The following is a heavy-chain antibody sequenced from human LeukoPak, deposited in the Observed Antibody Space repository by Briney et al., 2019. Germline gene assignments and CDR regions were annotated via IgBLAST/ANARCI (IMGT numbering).Heavy chain of an antibody. Sequence: PGGSLRLSCAASGFTFNNYGMHWVRQAPGKGLEWVAVIRYDGGYKYYADSVKGRFTISRDNSKNTLYLQMNSLRTEDTAVYYCARDRIDNGYYFDHWGQGTLVTVSS. J-gene: IGHJ4*02. D-gene: IGHD2-8*01. CDR3: ARDRIDNGYYFDH. V-gene: IGHV3-33*01. CDR2: IRYDGGYK. CDR1: GFTFNNYG.